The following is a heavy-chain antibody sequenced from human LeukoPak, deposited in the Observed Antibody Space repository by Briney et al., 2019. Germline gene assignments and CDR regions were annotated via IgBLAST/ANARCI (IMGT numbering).Heavy chain of an antibody. CDR3: AATGIAVAGTGGY. CDR1: GGSISSDY. V-gene: IGHV4-59*01. CDR2: IYYSGST. J-gene: IGHJ4*02. Sequence: SETLSLTCTVSGGSISSDYWSWIRQPPGKGLEWIGYIYYSGSTNYNPSLKSRVTISVDTSKNQFSLKLSSVTAADTAVYYCAATGIAVAGTGGYWGQGPLVTVSS. D-gene: IGHD6-19*01.